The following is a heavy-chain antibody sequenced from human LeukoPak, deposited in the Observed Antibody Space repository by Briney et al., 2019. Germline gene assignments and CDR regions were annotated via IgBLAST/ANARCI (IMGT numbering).Heavy chain of an antibody. CDR3: AREPYRGQFDY. CDR1: GGTFSSYA. V-gene: IGHV1-69*05. CDR2: IIPIFGTA. D-gene: IGHD1-14*01. J-gene: IGHJ4*02. Sequence: ASVKVSCKASGGTFSSYAISWVRHAPGQGLEWMGGIIPIFGTANYAQKFQGRVTITTDESTSTAYMELSSLRSEDTAVYYCAREPYRGQFDYWGQGTLVTVSS.